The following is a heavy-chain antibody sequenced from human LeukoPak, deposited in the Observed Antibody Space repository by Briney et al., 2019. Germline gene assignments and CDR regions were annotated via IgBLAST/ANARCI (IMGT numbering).Heavy chain of an antibody. CDR1: GFTFSGYW. D-gene: IGHD1-14*01. J-gene: IGHJ4*02. CDR2: INEEGSEK. V-gene: IGHV3-7*01. CDR3: ARAKLNLDC. Sequence: PGGSLRPSCTASGFTFSGYWMSWVRQAPGKGLEWVANINEEGSEKYYVDSVKGRFTISRDNAKSSLYLQMNSLRAEDTAVYYCARAKLNLDCWGQGTLVTVSS.